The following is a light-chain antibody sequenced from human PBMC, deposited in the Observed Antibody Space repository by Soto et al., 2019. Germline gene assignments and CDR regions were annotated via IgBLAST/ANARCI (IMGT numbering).Light chain of an antibody. V-gene: IGLV2-14*01. CDR3: SSYTSSSTSYV. J-gene: IGLJ1*01. CDR2: EVS. CDR1: SSDVGGYNY. Sequence: QSALTQPASVSGSLGQSITISCTGTSSDVGGYNYVSWYQQRPGKAPKLIIYEVSNRPSGVSNRFSGSKSGNTASLTISGLQADDEADYYCSSYTSSSTSYVFATGTKLTVL.